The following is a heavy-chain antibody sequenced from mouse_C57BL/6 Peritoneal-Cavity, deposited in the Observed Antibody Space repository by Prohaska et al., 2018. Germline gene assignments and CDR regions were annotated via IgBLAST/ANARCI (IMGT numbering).Heavy chain of an antibody. V-gene: IGHV12-3*01. Sequence: QMQLQESGPGLVKPSQSLFLTCSITGFPITSGYYWIWIRQSPGKPLEWMGYSTHSGETFYNPSLQSPISITRETSKIQFFLHLDSVTIEDTAMYYCAGDYYGYWYFDVWGTGTTVTVSS. CDR1: GFPITSGYY. D-gene: IGHD1-1*02. J-gene: IGHJ1*03. CDR2: STHSGET. CDR3: AGDYYGYWYFDV.